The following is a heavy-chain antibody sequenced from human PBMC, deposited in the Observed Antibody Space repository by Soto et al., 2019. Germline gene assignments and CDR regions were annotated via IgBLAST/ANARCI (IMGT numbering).Heavy chain of an antibody. CDR1: GGSISSSYW. CDR2: IYHGGTT. D-gene: IGHD3-3*01. V-gene: IGHV4-4*02. J-gene: IGHJ4*02. CDR3: VSSLNYDFWRDGGRHFYFDY. Sequence: QVQLQKSGPGLVKPSGTLSLTCAVSGGSISSSYWWNWVRQTPRGGLEWIGKIYHGGTTNYNPSLKNRVTISVDKSKNQFSLKLTSVTAADTAVYHCVSSLNYDFWRDGGRHFYFDYWGRGILATVSS.